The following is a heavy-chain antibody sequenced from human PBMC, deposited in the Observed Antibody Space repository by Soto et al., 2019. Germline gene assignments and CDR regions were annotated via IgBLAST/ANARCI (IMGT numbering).Heavy chain of an antibody. Sequence: PGGSLRLSCAASGFTFSDYYMSWIRQAPGKGLEWVSYISSSGSTIYYADSVKGLFTISRDNARNSLYLQMDSLRAEDTAVYYCARDPEYGSGTSVNHYLDYWGPGTLVTVSS. V-gene: IGHV3-11*04. CDR2: ISSSGSTI. CDR3: ARDPEYGSGTSVNHYLDY. D-gene: IGHD3-10*01. J-gene: IGHJ4*01. CDR1: GFTFSDYY.